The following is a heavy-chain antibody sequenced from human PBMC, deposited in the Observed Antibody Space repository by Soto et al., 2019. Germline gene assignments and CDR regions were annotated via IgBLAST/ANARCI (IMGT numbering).Heavy chain of an antibody. Sequence: ASVKVSCKASGYTFTGYYMHWVRQAPGQGLEWMGWINPNSGGTNYAQKFQGWVTMTRDTSISTAYMELSRLRSDDTAVYYCARGGASSSSSWFDPWGQGTLVTVSS. D-gene: IGHD6-6*01. CDR3: ARGGASSSSSWFDP. CDR2: INPNSGGT. V-gene: IGHV1-2*04. J-gene: IGHJ5*02. CDR1: GYTFTGYY.